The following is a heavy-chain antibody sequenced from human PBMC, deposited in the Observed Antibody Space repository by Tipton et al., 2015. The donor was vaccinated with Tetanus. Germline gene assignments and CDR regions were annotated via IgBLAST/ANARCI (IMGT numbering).Heavy chain of an antibody. D-gene: IGHD3-10*01. J-gene: IGHJ5*01. CDR2: IFHTGGT. CDR1: GGSTNNGAYT. CDR3: ARSHGSGGLLWFDS. V-gene: IGHV4-30-2*06. Sequence: TLSLTCTVSGGSTNNGAYTWSWIRQSPGKGLEWIGYIFHTGGTYYNPSLKSRVTISVDGPKNQFSLNLKSVTAADTAVYYCARSHGSGGLLWFDSWGQGTLVTVSS.